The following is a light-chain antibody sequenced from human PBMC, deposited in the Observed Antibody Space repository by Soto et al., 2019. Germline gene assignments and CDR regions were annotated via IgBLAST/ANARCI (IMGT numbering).Light chain of an antibody. V-gene: IGKV1-39*01. Sequence: DIQMTQSPSSLSASVGDRVTITCRASQSISSYLNWYQQKPGKAPKLLIYAASSLQSGVPSRFSGSGSGTDFTLTISSLQPEDFATYFCQHCDTGWPFGQGTKVDIK. J-gene: IGKJ1*01. CDR2: AAS. CDR3: QHCDTGWP. CDR1: QSISSY.